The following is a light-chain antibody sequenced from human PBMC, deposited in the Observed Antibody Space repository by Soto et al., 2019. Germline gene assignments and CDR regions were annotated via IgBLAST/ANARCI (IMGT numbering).Light chain of an antibody. CDR3: SSHTRSTALV. CDR2: DVT. Sequence: QSALNQPASVAASPGQSIALSCTGTDSDIGGYDHVSWYQQHPGKAPKLLIYDVTNRPSGVSRRFSGSKAGRTASLTISGLQTEEEADYYCSSHTRSTALVFGTGSKLTVL. V-gene: IGLV2-14*03. J-gene: IGLJ1*01. CDR1: DSDIGGYDH.